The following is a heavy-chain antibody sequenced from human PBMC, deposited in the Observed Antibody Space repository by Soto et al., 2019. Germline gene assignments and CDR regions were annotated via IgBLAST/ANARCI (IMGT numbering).Heavy chain of an antibody. V-gene: IGHV3-49*04. CDR1: GFTLGDYA. Sequence: SLRLSCTASGFTLGDYAMSWDSQAPGKGLEWVGFIRSKAYGGTTEYAASVKGRITISRDDSKSIAYLQMNSLKTEDTAVYYCTRGRNYDFWSGYNDYWGQGTLVTVSS. D-gene: IGHD3-3*01. CDR2: IRSKAYGGTT. CDR3: TRGRNYDFWSGYNDY. J-gene: IGHJ4*02.